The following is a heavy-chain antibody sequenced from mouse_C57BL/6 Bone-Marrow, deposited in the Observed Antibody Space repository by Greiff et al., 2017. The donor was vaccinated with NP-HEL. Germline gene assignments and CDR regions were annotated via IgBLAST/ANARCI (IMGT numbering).Heavy chain of an antibody. V-gene: IGHV5-17*01. D-gene: IGHD2-1*01. J-gene: IGHJ4*01. CDR3: ARWGNCYAMDY. Sequence: EVQLVESGGGLVKPGGSLKLSCAASGFTFSDYGMHWVRQAPEKGLEWVAYISSGSSTIYYADTVKGRFTISRDNAKNTLFLQMNSLRSEDTAMYYCARWGNCYAMDYWGQGTSVTVSS. CDR1: GFTFSDYG. CDR2: ISSGSSTI.